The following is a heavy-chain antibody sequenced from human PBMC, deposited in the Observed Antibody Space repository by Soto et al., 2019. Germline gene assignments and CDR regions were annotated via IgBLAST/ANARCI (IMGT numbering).Heavy chain of an antibody. Sequence: ASVKVSCKASGYTFTSYGISWVRQAPGQGLEWMGWISAYNGNTNYAQKLQGRVTMTTDTSTSTAYMELRSLRADDTAVYYCASGVVIIWYFDYWGQGTLVTVSS. CDR1: GYTFTSYG. J-gene: IGHJ4*02. V-gene: IGHV1-18*01. CDR3: ASGVVIIWYFDY. D-gene: IGHD3-3*01. CDR2: ISAYNGNT.